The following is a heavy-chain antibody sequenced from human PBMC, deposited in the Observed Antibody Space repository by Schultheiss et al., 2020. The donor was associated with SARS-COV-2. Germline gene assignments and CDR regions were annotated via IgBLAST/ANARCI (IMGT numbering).Heavy chain of an antibody. V-gene: IGHV3-30*01. D-gene: IGHD2-15*01. Sequence: GGSLRLSCAASGFTFSSYALHWVRKAPGKGLEWVAVISSDGSYKYYADSVKGRFSNSRDNYKNTLYLQMNSLRAEDTAVYYCARDRFSCTGSTCYGGFDYWGQGTLVTVSS. CDR3: ARDRFSCTGSTCYGGFDY. CDR1: GFTFSSYA. CDR2: ISSDGSYK. J-gene: IGHJ4*02.